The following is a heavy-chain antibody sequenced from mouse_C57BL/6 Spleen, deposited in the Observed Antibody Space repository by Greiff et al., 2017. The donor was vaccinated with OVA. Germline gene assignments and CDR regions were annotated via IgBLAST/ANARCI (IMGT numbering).Heavy chain of an antibody. CDR3: ARGDGSSSYYFDY. J-gene: IGHJ2*01. CDR1: GFTFTSYW. V-gene: IGHV1-69*01. D-gene: IGHD1-1*01. Sequence: QVQLQQPGAELVMPGASVKLSCKASGFTFTSYWMHWVKQRPGKGLEWIGEIDPSDSYNNYNQKFKGKSTLTVDKSSSTAYMQLSSLTSEDSAIYYCARGDGSSSYYFDYWGQGTTLTVSS. CDR2: IDPSDSYN.